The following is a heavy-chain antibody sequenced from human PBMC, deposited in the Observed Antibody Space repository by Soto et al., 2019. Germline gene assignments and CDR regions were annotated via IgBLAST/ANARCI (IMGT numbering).Heavy chain of an antibody. CDR1: GGSISTDGYY. CDR2: IYHSGTT. Sequence: SETLSLTCSVSGGSISTDGYYWSWIRQLPGKGLEWIGYIYHSGTTYRNPSLKSRLSMSVDTSKNQFSLNLNSVTAADTAVYYCARAAPSRTSSYGMDVWGQGTTVTVSS. D-gene: IGHD2-2*01. CDR3: ARAAPSRTSSYGMDV. V-gene: IGHV4-31*03. J-gene: IGHJ6*02.